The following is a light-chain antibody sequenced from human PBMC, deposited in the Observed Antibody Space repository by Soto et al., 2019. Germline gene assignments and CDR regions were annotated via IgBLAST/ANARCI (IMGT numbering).Light chain of an antibody. CDR2: GVS. J-gene: IGLJ1*01. CDR1: SSDISDYTS. V-gene: IGLV2-14*03. CDR3: SSYTFSNSSYV. Sequence: QSALTQPASVSGSPGQSITISCTGTSSDISDYTSVSWYQQHPGKAPKLMLYGVSNRPSGVSNRFSGSKSGNTASLTISGLQAEDEADYYCSSYTFSNSSYVFGTGTKLTVL.